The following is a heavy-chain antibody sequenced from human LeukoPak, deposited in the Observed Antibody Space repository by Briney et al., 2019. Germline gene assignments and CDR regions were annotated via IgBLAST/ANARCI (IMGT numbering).Heavy chain of an antibody. D-gene: IGHD3-10*01. CDR1: GVIFSNYW. J-gene: IGHJ5*02. CDR2: INRDGSST. CDR3: ARGFASGGGWFDP. V-gene: IGHV3-74*01. Sequence: QAGGSLRLSCAASGVIFSNYWMHWVRQAPGKGLVWVSRINRDGSSTSYADSVKGRFTISRDNAKNTLYLQMNSLRAEDTAVYYCARGFASGGGWFDPWGQGTRVTVSS.